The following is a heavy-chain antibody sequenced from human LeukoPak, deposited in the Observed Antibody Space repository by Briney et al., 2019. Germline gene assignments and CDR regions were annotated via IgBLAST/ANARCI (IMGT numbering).Heavy chain of an antibody. CDR3: ARGAYDSSVEGDY. D-gene: IGHD3-22*01. CDR1: GYTFSAYY. J-gene: IGHJ4*02. Sequence: ASVKVSCKASGYTFSAYYIHWVRQAPGQGLEWMAWINPNSGGTKYAQKFQGRVTLTRDTSISTAYMEVSRLRSDDTAVYYCARGAYDSSVEGDYWGQGTLVTVSS. V-gene: IGHV1-2*02. CDR2: INPNSGGT.